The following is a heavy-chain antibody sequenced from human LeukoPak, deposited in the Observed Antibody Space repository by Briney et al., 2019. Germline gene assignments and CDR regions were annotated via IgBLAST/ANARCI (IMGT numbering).Heavy chain of an antibody. V-gene: IGHV3-7*01. CDR2: IRQDGGDN. CDR3: TKWSTSGSYYTE. J-gene: IGHJ4*02. CDR1: GFTFRNYW. D-gene: IGHD3-10*01. Sequence: GGSLRLSCAGSGFTFRNYWMGWVRQPPGKGLEWVANIRQDGGDNHYVDSVKGRFTIFRDNARNSLSLQMNSLRAEDTAVYYCTKWSTSGSYYTEWGQGTLVIVSS.